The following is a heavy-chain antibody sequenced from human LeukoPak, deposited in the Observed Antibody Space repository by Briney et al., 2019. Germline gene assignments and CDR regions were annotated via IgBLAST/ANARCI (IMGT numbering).Heavy chain of an antibody. D-gene: IGHD3-3*01. Sequence: HPGRSLRLSCTASGSTFGDYAMSWFRQAPGKGLEWVGFIRSKAYGGTTEYAASVKGRFTISRDDYKSIAYLQMNSLKTEDTAVYYCTRDRITIFGVVIMGYYMDVWGKGTTVTVSS. CDR2: IRSKAYGGTT. CDR1: GSTFGDYA. CDR3: TRDRITIFGVVIMGYYMDV. V-gene: IGHV3-49*03. J-gene: IGHJ6*03.